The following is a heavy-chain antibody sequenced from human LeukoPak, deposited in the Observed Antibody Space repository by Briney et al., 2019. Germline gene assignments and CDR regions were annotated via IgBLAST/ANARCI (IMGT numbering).Heavy chain of an antibody. CDR1: GFTFSSYW. CDR3: AREVSSSWPYYYYMDV. V-gene: IGHV3-7*01. CDR2: IKQDGSEK. D-gene: IGHD6-13*01. Sequence: GGSLRLSCAASGFTFSSYWMSWVRQAPGKGLEWVANIKQDGSEKYYVDSVKGRFTISRDNAKNSLYLQMNSLRAEDTAVYYCAREVSSSWPYYYYMDVWGKGTTVTVSS. J-gene: IGHJ6*03.